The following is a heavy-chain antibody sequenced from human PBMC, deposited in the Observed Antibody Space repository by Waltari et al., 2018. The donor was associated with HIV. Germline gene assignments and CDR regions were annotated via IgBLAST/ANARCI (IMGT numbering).Heavy chain of an antibody. V-gene: IGHV3-30*01. Sequence: VPLVASGRGVVQPGRSLRLSCAASGFTFRRYALHCVRQAPGKGLEGVTVISYDGGSKYYADSVKGRVTIYRDNSKNTLDVQRNSLRAEDTAVYYCARDIVSSHAYWGQGDLVTVSS. D-gene: IGHD3-16*02. J-gene: IGHJ4*02. CDR2: ISYDGGSK. CDR1: GFTFRRYA. CDR3: ARDIVSSHAY.